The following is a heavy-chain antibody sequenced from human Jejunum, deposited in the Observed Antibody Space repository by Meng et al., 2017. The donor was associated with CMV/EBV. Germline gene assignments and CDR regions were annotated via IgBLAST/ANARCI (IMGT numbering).Heavy chain of an antibody. Sequence: VHRKESGPGLVRPSETLSLTCSFSGDSINNHFWSWIRQPAGKKLEWIGRISSSGNTNYTPSFKSRVIMSLDTSNNQFFLKLTSVTAADTALYYCARGERRGYYYFDYWGQGILVTVSS. D-gene: IGHD3-22*01. J-gene: IGHJ4*02. V-gene: IGHV4-4*07. CDR1: GDSINNHF. CDR3: ARGERRGYYYFDY. CDR2: ISSSGNT.